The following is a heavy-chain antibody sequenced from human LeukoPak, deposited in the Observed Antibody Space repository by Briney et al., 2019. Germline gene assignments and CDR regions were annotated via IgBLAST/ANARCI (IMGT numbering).Heavy chain of an antibody. CDR2: IWSDGSNK. Sequence: PGGSLRHSCAASGFTLSSYAMHWVGQTPGKGLEWVAIIWSDGSNKYYADSVKGRFTISRDNSKNTLYLQMNSLRAEDTAVYYCARGGGSLSGGFDYWGQGTMVTVSS. D-gene: IGHD1-26*01. V-gene: IGHV3-33*01. CDR1: GFTLSSYA. J-gene: IGHJ4*01. CDR3: ARGGGSLSGGFDY.